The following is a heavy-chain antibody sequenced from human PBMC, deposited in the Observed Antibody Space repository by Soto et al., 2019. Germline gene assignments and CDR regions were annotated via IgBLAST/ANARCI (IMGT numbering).Heavy chain of an antibody. CDR2: IIPIFGTA. CDR1: GGTFSSYS. V-gene: IGHV1-69*13. D-gene: IGHD6-13*01. J-gene: IGHJ6*02. CDR3: ARTGGSSGHYYYYYGMDV. Sequence: SVKVSCKASGGTFSSYSISWVRQAPGQGLEWMGGIIPIFGTANYAQKFQGRVTITADESTSTAYMELSSLRSEDTAVYYCARTGGSSGHYYYYYGMDVWGQGTTVTVSS.